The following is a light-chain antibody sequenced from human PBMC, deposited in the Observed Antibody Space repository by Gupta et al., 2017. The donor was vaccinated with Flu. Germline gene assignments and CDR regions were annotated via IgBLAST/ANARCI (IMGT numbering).Light chain of an antibody. CDR3: MQSIPLPLT. CDR1: QVLLNSDGKTY. V-gene: IGKV2D-29*01. CDR2: EIS. Sequence: VTPGQPASISCNSSQVLLNSDGKTYLYWYLQKPGQPPQLLIYEISNRGSGVPDRFSGNGSGTDFTLKISRVEAEDVGVYYCMQSIPLPLTFGPGTKVDI. J-gene: IGKJ3*01.